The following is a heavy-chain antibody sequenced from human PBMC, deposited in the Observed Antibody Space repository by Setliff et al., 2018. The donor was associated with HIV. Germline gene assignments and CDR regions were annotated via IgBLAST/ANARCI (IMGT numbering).Heavy chain of an antibody. CDR3: ARDQPSSGWVRADAFDI. D-gene: IGHD6-19*01. J-gene: IGHJ3*02. CDR1: GYTFTGYY. CDR2: IIPIFGTT. Sequence: ASVKVSCKASGYTFTGYYMHWVRQAPGQGLEWMGGIIPIFGTTNYAQKFQGRVTMTTDTSTSTAYMELRSLRSDDTAVYYCARDQPSSGWVRADAFDIWGQGTMVTVSS. V-gene: IGHV1-2*02.